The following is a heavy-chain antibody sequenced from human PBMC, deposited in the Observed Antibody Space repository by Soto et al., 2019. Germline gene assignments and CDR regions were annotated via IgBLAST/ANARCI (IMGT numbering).Heavy chain of an antibody. V-gene: IGHV3-30-3*01. Sequence: ALRLSCAASGFPFSAYAMHWVRQAPGKGLEWVAVILYDGSNTYYADSVKGRFTISRDNSKNTLYLQMNSLRVEDSAVYYCASDCNVNWALYFFGSWGRGTLVTVSS. CDR3: ASDCNVNWALYFFGS. D-gene: IGHD7-27*01. CDR2: ILYDGSNT. CDR1: GFPFSAYA. J-gene: IGHJ4*02.